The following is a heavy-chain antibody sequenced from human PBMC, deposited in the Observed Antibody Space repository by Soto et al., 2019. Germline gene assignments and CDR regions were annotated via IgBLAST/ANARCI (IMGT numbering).Heavy chain of an antibody. V-gene: IGHV1-18*04. CDR3: ARDTKAPRIAARPLDY. J-gene: IGHJ4*02. CDR2: ISAYNGNT. D-gene: IGHD6-13*01. Sequence: QVQLVQSGAEVKKPGASVKVSCKASGYTFTSYGISWVRQAPGQGLEWMGWISAYNGNTNYGQKLQGRVTMTTDTSTSTAYMELRSLRSDDTAVYYCARDTKAPRIAARPLDYWGQGTLVTVSS. CDR1: GYTFTSYG.